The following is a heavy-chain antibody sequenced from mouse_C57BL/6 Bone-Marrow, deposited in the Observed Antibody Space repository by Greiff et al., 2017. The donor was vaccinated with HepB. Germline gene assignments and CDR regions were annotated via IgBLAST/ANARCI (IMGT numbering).Heavy chain of an antibody. CDR1: GFTFSSYA. V-gene: IGHV5-9-1*02. CDR2: ISSGCDYI. Sequence: EVQLVESGEGLVKPGGSLKLSCAASGFTFSSYAMSWVRQTPEKRLEWVAYISSGCDYIDYADTVKGRFTISRDNARNTLYLQMSSLKSEDTAMYYCTRVLKVFGYAMDYWGQGTSVTVSS. J-gene: IGHJ4*01. CDR3: TRVLKVFGYAMDY.